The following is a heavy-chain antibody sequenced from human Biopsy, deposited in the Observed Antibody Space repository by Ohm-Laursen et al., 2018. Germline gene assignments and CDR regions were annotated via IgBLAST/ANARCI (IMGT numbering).Heavy chain of an antibody. Sequence: GSLRLSCAASGFTFSAAWMYWVRQALGKGLECVALVKSNANGGTTEYPAPVEGRFSISRDDSRNTVYLHMSSLNTDDTAMYFCTAGIPGLSRSSDYWGQGTLVTVSS. CDR2: VKSNANGGTT. CDR3: TAGIPGLSRSSDY. CDR1: GFTFSAAW. D-gene: IGHD6-19*01. J-gene: IGHJ4*02. V-gene: IGHV3-15*05.